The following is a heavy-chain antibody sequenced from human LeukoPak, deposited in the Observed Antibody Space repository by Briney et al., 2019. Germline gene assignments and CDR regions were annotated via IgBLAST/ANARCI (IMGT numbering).Heavy chain of an antibody. D-gene: IGHD3-3*01. CDR3: AREIRNYDFWSGYPNWFDP. Sequence: PGGSLRLSCAASGFTVSSNYMSWVRQAPGTGLEWVSVIYSGGSTYYADSVKGRFTISRDNSKNTLYLQMNSLRAEDTAVYYCAREIRNYDFWSGYPNWFDPWGQGTLVTVSS. CDR1: GFTVSSNY. V-gene: IGHV3-66*01. J-gene: IGHJ5*02. CDR2: IYSGGST.